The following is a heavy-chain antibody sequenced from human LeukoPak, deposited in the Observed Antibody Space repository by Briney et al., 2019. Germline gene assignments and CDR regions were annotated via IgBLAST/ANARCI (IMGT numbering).Heavy chain of an antibody. CDR3: IRGGANSPFDY. V-gene: IGHV3-49*03. D-gene: IGHD1-1*01. CDR2: IRSKAYGGTV. CDR1: GFTFGDYT. J-gene: IGHJ4*02. Sequence: RSLRLSCTASGFTFGDYTISWFRHAPGKGLEWVGFIRSKAYGGTVEDAASVKGRFTISRDDSKSVAYLQMNSLKTEDTAVYYCIRGGANSPFDYWGQGTLVTVSS.